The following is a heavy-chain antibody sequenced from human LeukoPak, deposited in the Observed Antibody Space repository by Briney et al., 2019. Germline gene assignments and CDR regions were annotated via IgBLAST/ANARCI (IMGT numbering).Heavy chain of an antibody. CDR3: ARAYLGYSYGEGDYFDY. CDR1: GFTFSSYA. Sequence: PGRSLRLSCAASGFTFSSYAMHWVRQAPGKGLEWVAVISYDGSNKYYADSVKGRFTISRDNAKNSLYLQMNSLRAEDTAVYYCARAYLGYSYGEGDYFDYWGQGTLVTVSS. D-gene: IGHD5-18*01. CDR2: ISYDGSNK. J-gene: IGHJ4*02. V-gene: IGHV3-30-3*01.